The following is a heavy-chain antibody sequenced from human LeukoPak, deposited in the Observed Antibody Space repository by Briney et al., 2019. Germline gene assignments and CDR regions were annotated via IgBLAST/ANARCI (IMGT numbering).Heavy chain of an antibody. CDR1: GFTFASYA. Sequence: GGSLRLSCAASGFTFASYAMSWVRQAPGKGLEWVATISVSVSSTYYADSVKGRFTISRDNSQKTLYLQMHSLRVEDTAVYYCAKDASRVMVDGTFDYWGQGSLVTVSS. J-gene: IGHJ4*02. CDR3: AKDASRVMVDGTFDY. V-gene: IGHV3-23*01. CDR2: ISVSVSST. D-gene: IGHD2-15*01.